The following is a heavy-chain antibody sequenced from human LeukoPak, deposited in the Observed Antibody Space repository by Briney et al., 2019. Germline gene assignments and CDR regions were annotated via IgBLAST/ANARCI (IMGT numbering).Heavy chain of an antibody. D-gene: IGHD2-15*01. CDR3: ARLDGYCSGGSCYSVSFVDP. CDR2: IYYSGST. J-gene: IGHJ5*02. Sequence: SETLSLTCTVPSGSISSYYWGWIRQPPGKGLEWIGSIYYSGSTYYNPSLKSRVTISVDTSKNQFSLKLSSVTAADTAVYYCARLDGYCSGGSCYSVSFVDPWGQGTLVTVSS. CDR1: SGSISSYY. V-gene: IGHV4-39*01.